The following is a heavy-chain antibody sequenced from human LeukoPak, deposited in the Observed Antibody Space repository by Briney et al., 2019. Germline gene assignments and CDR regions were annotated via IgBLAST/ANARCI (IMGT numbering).Heavy chain of an antibody. V-gene: IGHV1-69*01. CDR3: ARAKAVGWFDP. J-gene: IGHJ5*02. D-gene: IGHD6-25*01. CDR2: IIPIFGTA. Sequence: ASVKVSCKASGVTFSSDAISWVRQAPGQGLEWVGGIIPIFGTANYAQKFQGRVTITADESTSTAYMELSSLRSEDTAVSYCARAKAVGWFDPWGQGTLVTVSS. CDR1: GVTFSSDA.